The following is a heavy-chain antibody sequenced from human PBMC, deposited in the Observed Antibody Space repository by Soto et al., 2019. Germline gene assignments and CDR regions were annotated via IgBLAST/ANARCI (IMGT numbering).Heavy chain of an antibody. V-gene: IGHV5-51*01. J-gene: IGHJ4*02. CDR1: GYSFTSYW. CDR3: ARGDTTVTTLDY. D-gene: IGHD4-17*01. CDR2: IYPGDSDT. Sequence: PGESLKISCKGSGYSFTSYWIGWVRQMPGKGLEWMGIIYPGDSDTRYSPSFQGQVTMTTDTSTSTAYMELRSLRSDDTAVYYCARGDTTVTTLDYWGQGTLVTVSS.